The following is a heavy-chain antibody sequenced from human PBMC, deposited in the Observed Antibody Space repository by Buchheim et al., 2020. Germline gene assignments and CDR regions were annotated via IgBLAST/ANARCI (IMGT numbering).Heavy chain of an antibody. J-gene: IGHJ2*01. V-gene: IGHV3-30*18. CDR3: AKAGYYDFWSGYRDQVWYFDL. CDR2: ISYDGSNK. D-gene: IGHD3-3*01. Sequence: QVQLVESGGGVVQPGRSLRLSYAASGFTFSSYGMHWVRQAPGKGLEWVAVISYDGSNKYYADSVKGRFTISRDNSKNTLYLQMNSLRAEDTAVYYCAKAGYYDFWSGYRDQVWYFDLWGRGTL. CDR1: GFTFSSYG.